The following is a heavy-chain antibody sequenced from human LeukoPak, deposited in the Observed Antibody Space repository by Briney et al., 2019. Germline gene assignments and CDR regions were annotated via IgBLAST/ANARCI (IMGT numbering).Heavy chain of an antibody. CDR3: ARTDRYTVTTFIYYYGMDV. J-gene: IGHJ6*02. CDR2: IYYSGST. D-gene: IGHD4-17*01. V-gene: IGHV4-39*01. CDR1: GGSISSSSYY. Sequence: EASETLSLTCTVSGGSISSSSYYWGWIRQPPGKGLEWIGSIYYSGSTYYNPSLKSRVTISVDTSKNQFSLELSSVTAADTAVYYCARTDRYTVTTFIYYYGMDVWGQGTTVTVSS.